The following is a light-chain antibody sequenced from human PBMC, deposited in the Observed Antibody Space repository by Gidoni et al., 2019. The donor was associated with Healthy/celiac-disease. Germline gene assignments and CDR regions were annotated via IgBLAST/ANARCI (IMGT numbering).Light chain of an antibody. CDR2: GAS. J-gene: IGKJ2*01. Sequence: EIVMTQSPATLSVSPGESATLSGRASQSVSSNLAWYQQKPGQAPRLLIYGASTRATGIPARFSGSGSGTEFTLTISSLQSEDFAVYYCQQYNNWPPNTFGQGTKLEIK. CDR1: QSVSSN. V-gene: IGKV3-15*01. CDR3: QQYNNWPPNT.